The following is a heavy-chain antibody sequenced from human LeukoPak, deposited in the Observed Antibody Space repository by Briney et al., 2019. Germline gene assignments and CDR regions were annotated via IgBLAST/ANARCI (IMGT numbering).Heavy chain of an antibody. CDR2: IIPILGIA. V-gene: IGHV1-69*04. J-gene: IGHJ4*02. CDR3: TRDRGIGTSGDH. Sequence: SVKVSCKASGGTFSSYAISWVRQAPGQGLEWMGRIIPILGIANYAQKFQGRVTITADKSTSTAYMELSSLRAEDTAVFHCTRDRGIGTSGDHWGQGTLVTVSS. D-gene: IGHD2-8*01. CDR1: GGTFSSYA.